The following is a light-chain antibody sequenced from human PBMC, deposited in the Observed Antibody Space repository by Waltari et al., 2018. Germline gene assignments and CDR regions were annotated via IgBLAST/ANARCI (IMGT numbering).Light chain of an antibody. Sequence: QSALTQPASVSGSPGQSIIISCSGTSGDVGTSNYVSWYQQLPGKVPKLIISEVSNRPSGVSNRFSGSKSGNTASLSISGLQAEDEGDYYCTSFTTRYTWLFGGGTKVTVL. CDR2: EVS. V-gene: IGLV2-14*01. J-gene: IGLJ3*02. CDR1: SGDVGTSNY. CDR3: TSFTTRYTWL.